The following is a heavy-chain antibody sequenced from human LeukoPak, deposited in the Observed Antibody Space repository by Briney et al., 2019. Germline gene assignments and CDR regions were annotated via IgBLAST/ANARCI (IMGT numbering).Heavy chain of an antibody. J-gene: IGHJ4*02. V-gene: IGHV4-59*01. D-gene: IGHD1-1*01. CDR1: GVSISSYY. CDR2: IYYSGST. CDR3: ARGNWNDGFDY. Sequence: PSETLSLTCTVSGVSISSYYWSWIRQPPGKGLEWIGYIYYSGSTNYNPSLKSRVTISVDTSKNQFSLKLSSVTAADTAVYYCARGNWNDGFDYWGQGTLVTVSS.